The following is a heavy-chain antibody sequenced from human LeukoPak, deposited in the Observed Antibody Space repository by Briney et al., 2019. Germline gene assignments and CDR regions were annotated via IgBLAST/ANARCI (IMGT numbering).Heavy chain of an antibody. CDR3: ARAIVVVPAAMRGGYYYFDY. CDR1: GGSFSGYY. CDR2: INHSGST. Sequence: SETLSLTCAVYGGSFSGYYWSWIRQPPGKGLEWSGEINHSGSTNYNPSPKSRVTISVDTSKNQFSLKLSSVTAADTAVYYCARAIVVVPAAMRGGYYYFDYWGQGTLVTVSS. J-gene: IGHJ4*02. D-gene: IGHD2-2*01. V-gene: IGHV4-34*01.